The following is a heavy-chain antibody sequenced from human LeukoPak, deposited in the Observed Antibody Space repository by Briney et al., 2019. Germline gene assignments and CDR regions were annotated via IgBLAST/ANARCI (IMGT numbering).Heavy chain of an antibody. J-gene: IGHJ4*02. CDR2: IRPDGDRT. CDR1: GFTFSTYA. CDR3: AREQSGTRGWYTVDY. Sequence: GGSLRLSCAASGFTFSTYAITWVRQGPGKGLEWVSAIRPDGDRTYYANSVRGRFTIYRDNSKHTVYLQINGLRVADTAVDYCAREQSGTRGWYTVDYWGQGSLVTVSS. V-gene: IGHV3-23*01. D-gene: IGHD6-19*01.